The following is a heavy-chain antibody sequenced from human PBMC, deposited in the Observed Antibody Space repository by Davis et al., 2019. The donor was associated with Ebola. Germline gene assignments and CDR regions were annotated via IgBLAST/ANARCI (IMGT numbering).Heavy chain of an antibody. CDR2: ISSSSSTI. D-gene: IGHD1-7*01. J-gene: IGHJ4*02. CDR3: ARSRTTGTTG. V-gene: IGHV3-48*02. Sequence: GESLKISCAASGFTFSSYNMNWVRQAPGKGLEWVSYISSSSSTIYYADSVKGRFTISRDNAKNSLYLQMNSLRDEDTAVYYCARSRTTGTTGWGQGTLVTVSS. CDR1: GFTFSSYN.